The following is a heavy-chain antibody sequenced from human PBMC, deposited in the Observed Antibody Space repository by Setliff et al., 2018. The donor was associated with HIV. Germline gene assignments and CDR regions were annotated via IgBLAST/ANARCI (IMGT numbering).Heavy chain of an antibody. Sequence: GGSLRLSCAASGFTVSRFYMSWVRQAPGKGLEWVSVIYSDGSSYYADSVRGRFTISRDNYKNTLYLQMNSLGAEDTAVYYCAREVGDSSGYYYRNYYFDSWGQGTLVTVSS. CDR2: IYSDGSS. CDR1: GFTVSRFY. V-gene: IGHV3-53*01. CDR3: AREVGDSSGYYYRNYYFDS. D-gene: IGHD3-22*01. J-gene: IGHJ4*02.